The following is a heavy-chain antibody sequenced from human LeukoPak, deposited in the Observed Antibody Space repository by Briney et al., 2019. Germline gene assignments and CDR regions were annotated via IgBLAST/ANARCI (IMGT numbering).Heavy chain of an antibody. CDR2: IYHSGST. D-gene: IGHD3-16*02. CDR1: GGSISSSNW. Sequence: SETLSLTCAVSGGSISSSNWWSWVRQPPGKGLEWIGEIYHSGSTNYNPSLKSRVTISVDKSKNQFSLKLSSVTAADTAVYYCARGGLYVWGSYRTYYFDYWGQGTLVTVSS. J-gene: IGHJ4*02. CDR3: ARGGLYVWGSYRTYYFDY. V-gene: IGHV4-4*02.